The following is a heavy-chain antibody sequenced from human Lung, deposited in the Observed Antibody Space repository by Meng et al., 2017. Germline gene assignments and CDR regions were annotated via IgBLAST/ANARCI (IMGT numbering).Heavy chain of an antibody. J-gene: IGHJ4*02. CDR1: GYTFPDYW. CDR2: INPKSGGT. V-gene: IGHV1-2*06. D-gene: IGHD6-13*01. CDR3: ARDEDISAAGKLFGDY. Sequence: ASVKVSCKASGYTFPDYWLHWVRRAPGQGLEWMGRINPKSGGTHYAQRFQGRVTMTGDTPISTAYMELSGLRSDDTAMYYCARDEDISAAGKLFGDYWGQGTLVTVSS.